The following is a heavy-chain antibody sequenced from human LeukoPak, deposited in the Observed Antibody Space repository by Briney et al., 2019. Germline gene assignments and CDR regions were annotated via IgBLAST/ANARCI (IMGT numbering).Heavy chain of an antibody. CDR3: VKDLSGTYSFDY. J-gene: IGHJ4*02. V-gene: IGHV3-64D*06. CDR1: GFTFSRNT. Sequence: PGGSLRLSCSASGFTFSRNTMHWFRQAPGKGLEYVAGTTDTGGSTYYAYSVKGRFTISRDNSKNTLYLQVSSLRVEDTAVYYCVKDLSGTYSFDYWGQGTLVTVSS. D-gene: IGHD3-10*01. CDR2: TTDTGGST.